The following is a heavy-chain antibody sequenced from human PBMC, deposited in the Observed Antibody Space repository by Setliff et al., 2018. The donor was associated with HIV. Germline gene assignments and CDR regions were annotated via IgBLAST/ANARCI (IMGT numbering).Heavy chain of an antibody. CDR3: GDVRAALGV. D-gene: IGHD2-15*01. J-gene: IGHJ6*04. CDR1: GFTFSRYW. CDR2: IKQDGSEK. V-gene: IGHV3-7*03. Sequence: GGSLRLSCAASGFTFSRYWMSWIRQAPGKGLEWVANIKQDGSEKNYVDSVKGRFSISRDNTKNSLYLQMNSLRAEDTAVYYCGDVRAALGVWGKGTTVTVSS.